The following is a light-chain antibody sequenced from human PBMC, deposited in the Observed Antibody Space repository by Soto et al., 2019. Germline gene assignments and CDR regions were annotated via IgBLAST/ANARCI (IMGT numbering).Light chain of an antibody. J-gene: IGKJ5*01. Sequence: ILWTKSSATLSLAPGVGATFSSRACQSVSSSYLAWYQQKPGQAPRLLIYGASRRATGIPDRFSGSGSGTDFTLTISRLEPEDFAVFYCQHYDSLPLTFGQGTQLEIK. CDR1: QSVSSSY. V-gene: IGKV3-20*01. CDR3: QHYDSLPLT. CDR2: GAS.